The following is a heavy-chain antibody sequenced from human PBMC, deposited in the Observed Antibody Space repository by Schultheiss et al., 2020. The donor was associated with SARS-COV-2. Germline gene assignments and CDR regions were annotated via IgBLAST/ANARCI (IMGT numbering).Heavy chain of an antibody. V-gene: IGHV3-66*01. CDR1: GFTVSSNY. Sequence: GGSLRLSCAASGFTVSSNYMSWVRQAPGKGLEWVSVIYSGGSTYYADSVKGRFTISRDNSKNTLYLQMSSLRAEDTAVYYCVKEEARSWGQGTLVTVSS. CDR3: VKEEARS. J-gene: IGHJ5*02. CDR2: IYSGGST.